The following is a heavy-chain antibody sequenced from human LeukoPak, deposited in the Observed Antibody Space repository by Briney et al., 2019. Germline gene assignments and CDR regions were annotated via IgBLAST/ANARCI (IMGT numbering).Heavy chain of an antibody. J-gene: IGHJ5*02. Sequence: SVSVSCKASGYTFTGYYMHWVRQAPGQGLEWMGWINPNSGGTNYAQKFQGRVTMTRDTSISTAYMELSRLRSDDTAVYYCARDPDDYGIFDPWGQGTLVTVPS. CDR3: ARDPDDYGIFDP. D-gene: IGHD4-17*01. CDR1: GYTFTGYY. CDR2: INPNSGGT. V-gene: IGHV1-2*02.